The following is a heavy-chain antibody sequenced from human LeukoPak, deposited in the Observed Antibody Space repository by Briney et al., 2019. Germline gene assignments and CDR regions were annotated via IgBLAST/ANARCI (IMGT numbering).Heavy chain of an antibody. D-gene: IGHD1-26*01. V-gene: IGHV4-59*01. CDR2: IYYSGST. J-gene: IGHJ4*02. Sequence: SETLSLTCTVSGGSISSYYWSWLRQPPGKGLEWIGYIYYSGSTNYNPSLKSRVTISVDTSKNQFSLKLSSVTAADTAVYYCARDLVGAFDYWGQGTLVTVSS. CDR1: GGSISSYY. CDR3: ARDLVGAFDY.